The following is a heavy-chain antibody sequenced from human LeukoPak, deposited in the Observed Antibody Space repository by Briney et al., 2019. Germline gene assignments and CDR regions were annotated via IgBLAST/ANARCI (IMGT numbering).Heavy chain of an antibody. CDR2: IYTTGST. J-gene: IGHJ4*02. CDR3: ASASGY. D-gene: IGHD6-19*01. CDR1: SDSISSDY. Sequence: PSETLSLTCSVSSDSISSDYWSWIRQFAGKGLEWIGRIYTTGSTNYNPSLKSRVTMSVDMSKNQFSLKLSSVTAADTAVYYCASASGYWGQGTLVTVSS. V-gene: IGHV4-4*07.